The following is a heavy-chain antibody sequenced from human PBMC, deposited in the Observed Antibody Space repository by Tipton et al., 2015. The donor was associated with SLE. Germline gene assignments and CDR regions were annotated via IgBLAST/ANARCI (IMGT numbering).Heavy chain of an antibody. CDR1: GFTFSSYW. CDR3: ARDAGGLEDYMDV. J-gene: IGHJ6*03. V-gene: IGHV3-7*01. CDR2: IKEDGSDK. D-gene: IGHD3-10*01. Sequence: SLRLSCAASGFTFSSYWMSWVRRTPGKGLEWVANIKEDGSDKYYLDSVKGRFTISRDNAKNSLWLQMNSLRVEDTAVYYCARDAGGLEDYMDVWGKGTTVTVS.